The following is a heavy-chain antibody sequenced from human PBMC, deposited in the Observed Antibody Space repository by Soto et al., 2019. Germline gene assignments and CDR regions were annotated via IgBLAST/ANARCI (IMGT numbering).Heavy chain of an antibody. V-gene: IGHV3-30-3*01. CDR3: ARDPGIAAAGTLPSFDY. J-gene: IGHJ4*02. CDR2: ISYDGSNK. CDR1: GFTFSSYA. D-gene: IGHD6-13*01. Sequence: PGGSLRLSCAASGFTFSSYAMHWVRQAPGKGLEWVAVISYDGSNKYYADSVKGRFTISRDNSKNTLYLQMNSLRAEDTAVYYCARDPGIAAAGTLPSFDYWGQGTLVTVSS.